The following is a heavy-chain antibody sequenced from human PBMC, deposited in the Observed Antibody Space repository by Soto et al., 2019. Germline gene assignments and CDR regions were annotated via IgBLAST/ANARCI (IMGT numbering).Heavy chain of an antibody. CDR1: GFTFYYAW. J-gene: IGHJ5*02. Sequence: EVQLVESGGALVKPGESLRLSCAASGFTFYYAWMNWVRXXPGXXXXXXGRIKSTPDGGTTDYAAPVEGRFTISRDDSTTTXXLQXXXXXXXXXXXXXXXXXXXXXXXXXXXHWGQGTLVTVSS. CDR3: XXXXXXXXXXXXXH. V-gene: IGHV3-15*02. CDR2: IKSTPDGGTT.